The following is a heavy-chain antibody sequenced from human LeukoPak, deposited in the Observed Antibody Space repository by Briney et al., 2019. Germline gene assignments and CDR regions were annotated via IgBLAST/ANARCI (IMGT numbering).Heavy chain of an antibody. J-gene: IGHJ4*02. D-gene: IGHD6-19*01. CDR2: ISYTAST. Sequence: SETLSLTCTVSGDSISGYSWSWLRQPPGKRPEWVAYISYTASTIYTPSLKTRVTMSLDTSNNQASLKLSSVTAADTAVYYCARHGRGGWYDYWGQGTLVTVSP. CDR1: GDSISGYS. V-gene: IGHV4-59*08. CDR3: ARHGRGGWYDY.